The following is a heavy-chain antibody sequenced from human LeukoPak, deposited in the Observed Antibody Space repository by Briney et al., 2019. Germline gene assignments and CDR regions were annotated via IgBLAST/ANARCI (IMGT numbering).Heavy chain of an antibody. V-gene: IGHV3-21*01. CDR1: GFTFSDYS. Sequence: PGGSLRLSCAASGFTFSDYSMNWVRQAPGKGLEWVSSISSSSSYIYYADSVKGRFTISRDNSKNTLYLQMNSLRAEDTAVYYCARDFIAVAGTDAFDIWGQGTMVTVSS. CDR2: ISSSSSYI. D-gene: IGHD6-19*01. CDR3: ARDFIAVAGTDAFDI. J-gene: IGHJ3*02.